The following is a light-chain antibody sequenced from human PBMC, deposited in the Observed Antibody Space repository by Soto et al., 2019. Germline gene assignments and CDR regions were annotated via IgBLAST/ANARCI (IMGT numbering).Light chain of an antibody. J-gene: IGKJ2*01. CDR2: LGS. Sequence: DLVMTQSPLSLPVTPGEPASISCRSSQSLLHSNGYNYLDWYLQKPGQSPQLLIYLGSNRASGVPDRFSGSGSGTDFTLKISRVEAEDVGVYYCMQALQTHTFGQGIKLEIK. CDR3: MQALQTHT. CDR1: QSLLHSNGYNY. V-gene: IGKV2-28*01.